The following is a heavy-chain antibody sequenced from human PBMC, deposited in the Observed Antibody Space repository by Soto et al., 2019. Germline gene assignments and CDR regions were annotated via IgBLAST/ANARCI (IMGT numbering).Heavy chain of an antibody. CDR2: IIPILGIA. D-gene: IGHD3-10*01. V-gene: IGHV1-69*02. CDR1: GGTFRSYT. CDR3: ARTMVRGVITPGYYYMDV. Sequence: SVTVACKASGGTFRSYTISWVRQAPGQGLEWTGRIIPILGIANYAQKFQGRVTITADKSTSTAYMELSSLRSEDTAVYYCARTMVRGVITPGYYYMDVWGKGTTVTVSS. J-gene: IGHJ6*03.